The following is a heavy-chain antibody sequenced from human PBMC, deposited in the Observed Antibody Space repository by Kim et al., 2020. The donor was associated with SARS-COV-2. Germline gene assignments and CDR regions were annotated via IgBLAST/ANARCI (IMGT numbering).Heavy chain of an antibody. J-gene: IGHJ4*02. CDR1: GFIFSSYW. V-gene: IGHV3-7*03. CDR3: ARIGIIDY. Sequence: GGSLRLSCAASGFIFSSYWMSWVRQAPGKGLEWVAKIKQDGSENAYVDSVKGRFSISRDNAKNSLYLQMNSLRAEDTAVYYCARIGIIDYWGQGTLVTVSS. D-gene: IGHD1-20*01. CDR2: IKQDGSEN.